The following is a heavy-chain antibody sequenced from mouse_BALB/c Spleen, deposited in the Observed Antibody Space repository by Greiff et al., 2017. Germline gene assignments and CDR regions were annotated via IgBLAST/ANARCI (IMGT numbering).Heavy chain of an antibody. CDR2: IWAGGST. CDR1: GFSLTSYG. D-gene: IGHD2-1*01. V-gene: IGHV2-9*02. Sequence: QVQLKQSGPGLVAPSQSLSLTCTVSGFSLTSYGVHWVRQPPGKGLEWLGVIWAGGSTNYNSALMSRLSISKDNSKSQVFLKMNSLQTDDTAMYYCARDGRYGNYFDYWGQGTTLTVSS. J-gene: IGHJ2*01. CDR3: ARDGRYGNYFDY.